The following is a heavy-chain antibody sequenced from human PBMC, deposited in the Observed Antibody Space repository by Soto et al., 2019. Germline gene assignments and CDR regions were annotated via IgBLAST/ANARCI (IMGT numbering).Heavy chain of an antibody. Sequence: EVQLLESGGGLVQPGGSLRLSCAASGFTCSTYAMTWVRQAPGKGLEWVSGISGSGDNTYYADSVRGLFTISRDNSKSALYLQMNSLRAEDTAVYYCAKDLRGGLPDYFDYWGQGTLVTVSS. V-gene: IGHV3-23*01. D-gene: IGHD2-21*02. CDR1: GFTCSTYA. J-gene: IGHJ4*02. CDR3: AKDLRGGLPDYFDY. CDR2: ISGSGDNT.